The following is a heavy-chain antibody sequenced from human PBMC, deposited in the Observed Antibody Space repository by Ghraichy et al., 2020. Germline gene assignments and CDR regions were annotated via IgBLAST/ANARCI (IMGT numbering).Heavy chain of an antibody. CDR3: ARHAPYSSGWYYFDY. CDR2: IYYSGST. J-gene: IGHJ4*02. CDR1: GGSISSDSFY. Sequence: SETLSLTCTVSGGSISSDSFYWGWVRQPPGMGLEWIGSIYYSGSTYYNPSLKSRLTISVDTPKNQFSLKLSSVTAADSAVYHCARHAPYSSGWYYFDYGGQGILVTVSS. V-gene: IGHV4-39*01. D-gene: IGHD6-19*01.